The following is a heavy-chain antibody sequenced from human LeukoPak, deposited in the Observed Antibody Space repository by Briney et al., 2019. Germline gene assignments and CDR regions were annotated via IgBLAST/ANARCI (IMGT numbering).Heavy chain of an antibody. J-gene: IGHJ4*02. CDR2: IHYSGST. CDR3: ARHTTYGYSYGYDY. D-gene: IGHD5-18*01. Sequence: SETLSLTCTVSGGSISSSSYYWGWIRQPPGKGPEWIGSIHYSGSTYYNPSLKSRVTISVDTSKNQFSLKLSSVTAADTAAYYCARHTTYGYSYGYDYWGQGTLVTVSS. V-gene: IGHV4-39*01. CDR1: GGSISSSSYY.